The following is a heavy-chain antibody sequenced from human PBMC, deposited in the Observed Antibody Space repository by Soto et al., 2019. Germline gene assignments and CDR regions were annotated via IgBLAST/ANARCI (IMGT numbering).Heavy chain of an antibody. D-gene: IGHD3-10*01. J-gene: IGHJ3*02. CDR1: WFTFSYYA. CDR3: AHPRWFGVFDAYDI. CDR2: ISNSGGTI. Sequence: GGSLRLSCAAPWFTFSYYAMSCVSPAPGQGVEWVSAISNSGGTIYYADSMQGRFTITRGISLNTLFLQIHSLRIEYTAVYYCAHPRWFGVFDAYDIWGQGTMVTVSS. V-gene: IGHV3-23*01.